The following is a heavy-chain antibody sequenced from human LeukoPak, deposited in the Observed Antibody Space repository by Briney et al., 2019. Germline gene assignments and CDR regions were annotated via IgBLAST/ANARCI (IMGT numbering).Heavy chain of an antibody. CDR1: GYTFTSYG. CDR3: ARDTRLRFLEWLLSGDGGEYYFDY. Sequence: ASVKVSCKASGYTFTSYGISWVRQAPGQGLEWMGWISAYNGNTNYAQKLRGRVTMTTGTSTSTAYMELRSLRSDDTAVYYCARDTRLRFLEWLLSGDGGEYYFDYWGQGTLVTVSS. D-gene: IGHD3-3*01. J-gene: IGHJ4*02. V-gene: IGHV1-18*01. CDR2: ISAYNGNT.